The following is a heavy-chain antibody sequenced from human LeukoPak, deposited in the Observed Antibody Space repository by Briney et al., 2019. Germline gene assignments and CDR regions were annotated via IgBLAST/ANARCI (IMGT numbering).Heavy chain of an antibody. CDR1: GVSISAYY. CDR2: IYYSGST. Sequence: SETLSLTCSVSGVSISAYYWSWIRQPPGKGLEWIGYIYYSGSTNCNPSLKSRVTISVDTSKNQFSLKLSSVTAADTAVYYCARRVTTGYNWFDPWGQGTLVTVSS. CDR3: ARRVTTGYNWFDP. D-gene: IGHD4-17*01. J-gene: IGHJ5*02. V-gene: IGHV4-59*01.